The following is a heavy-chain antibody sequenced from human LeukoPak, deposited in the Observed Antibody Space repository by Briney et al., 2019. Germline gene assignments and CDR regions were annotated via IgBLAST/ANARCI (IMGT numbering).Heavy chain of an antibody. CDR3: ARGARVIDSSGYHGYYFDF. V-gene: IGHV4-34*01. CDR1: GGSFSGYY. CDR2: INHSGST. Sequence: SETLSLTCAVYGGSFSGYYWSWIRQPPGKGLERIGEINHSGSTNYNPSLKSRVTISVDTSKNQFSLKLSSVTAADTAVYYCARGARVIDSSGYHGYYFDFWGQGTLVTVSS. J-gene: IGHJ4*02. D-gene: IGHD3-22*01.